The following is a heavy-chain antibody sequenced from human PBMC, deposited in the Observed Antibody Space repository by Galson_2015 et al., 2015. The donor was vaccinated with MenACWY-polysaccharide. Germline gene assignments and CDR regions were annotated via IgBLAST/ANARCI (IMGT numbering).Heavy chain of an antibody. CDR3: ASTSPNSF. J-gene: IGHJ4*02. D-gene: IGHD2-21*01. V-gene: IGHV3-20*01. CDR1: GFRFDDYG. Sequence: SLRLSCAASGFRFDDYGMSWVRQVPGKGLAWVSGINWNGGGTSYVDSVKGRFTISGDNAKNSLYLQMDSLRAEDTALFHCASTSPNSFWGQGTRVIVSS. CDR2: INWNGGGT.